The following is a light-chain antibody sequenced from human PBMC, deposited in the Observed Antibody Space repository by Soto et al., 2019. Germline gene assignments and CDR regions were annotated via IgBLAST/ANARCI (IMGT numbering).Light chain of an antibody. V-gene: IGKV3-20*01. CDR3: QQYGSSVRT. J-gene: IGKJ1*01. CDR1: QGFNRGS. Sequence: DIALTQSPGTLSLSPGVRAILPSGAGQGFNRGSLAWYQQRPGQAPRLLTYGATIRATGIPDKFSGSGSGTDFTLTISRLEPEDFAVYYCQQYGSSVRTFGQGTKVEI. CDR2: GAT.